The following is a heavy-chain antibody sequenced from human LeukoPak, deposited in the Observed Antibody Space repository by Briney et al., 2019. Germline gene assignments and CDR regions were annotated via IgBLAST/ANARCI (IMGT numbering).Heavy chain of an antibody. V-gene: IGHV3-66*01. D-gene: IGHD2/OR15-2a*01. Sequence: GGSLRLSCAASGFTVSSNYMSWVRQAPGKGLEWVSVIYSGGSTYYADSVRGRFTISRDSSKNTLNLQMSSLRVEDTAVYYCARGGGTTQFDYWGQGTLVTVSS. CDR1: GFTVSSNY. CDR3: ARGGGTTQFDY. CDR2: IYSGGST. J-gene: IGHJ4*02.